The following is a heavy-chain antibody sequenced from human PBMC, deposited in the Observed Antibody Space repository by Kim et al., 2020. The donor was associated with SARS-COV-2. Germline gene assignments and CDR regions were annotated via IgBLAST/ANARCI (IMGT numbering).Heavy chain of an antibody. CDR1: GFTFSGSA. V-gene: IGHV3-73*01. D-gene: IGHD2-15*01. J-gene: IGHJ5*02. CDR3: TIGYCSGGTCYPRFDP. Sequence: GGSLRLSCAASGFTFSGSALHWVRQASGKGLEWVGRIKNKGNTSATGYVASVTGRFTISSDESKNTAYLQMDSLESGATAVYFCTIGYCSGGTCYPRFDPWGQGTLVSVS. CDR2: IKNKGNTSAT.